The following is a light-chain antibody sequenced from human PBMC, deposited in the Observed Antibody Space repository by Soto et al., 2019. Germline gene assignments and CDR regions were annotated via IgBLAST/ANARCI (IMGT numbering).Light chain of an antibody. Sequence: QSVLTQPASVSGSPGQSITISCTGTSSDVGGYNYVSWHQHHPGKAPKLMIFDVSNRPSGVSNRFSGSKSGNTASLTISGLQPEDEADYYCSSYTTSNTRQTVFGTGTKVTVL. CDR3: SSYTTSNTRQTV. V-gene: IGLV2-14*03. J-gene: IGLJ1*01. CDR1: SSDVGGYNY. CDR2: DVS.